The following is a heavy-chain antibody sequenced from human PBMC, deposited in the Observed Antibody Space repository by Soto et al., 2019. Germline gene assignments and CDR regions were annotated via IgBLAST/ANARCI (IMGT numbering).Heavy chain of an antibody. Sequence: GASVKVSCKASGGTFRNHVFNWVRQAPGQGLEWMGGIIPIIGTPNYAQKFQGRVTITADASTNTVYLEVSSLRSQDTAVYYCARDLEFRDGNISHLDYWGQGTLVTV. V-gene: IGHV1-69*13. CDR2: IIPIIGTP. CDR1: GGTFRNHV. J-gene: IGHJ4*02. D-gene: IGHD3-10*01. CDR3: ARDLEFRDGNISHLDY.